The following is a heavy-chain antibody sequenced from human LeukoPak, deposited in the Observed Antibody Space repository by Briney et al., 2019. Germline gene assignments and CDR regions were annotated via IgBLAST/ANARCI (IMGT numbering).Heavy chain of an antibody. CDR1: GGTFSSYA. CDR2: IIPIFGTA. CDR3: ASGGSGSYYNEPVDY. Sequence: SEKVSCKASGGTFSSYAISWVRQAPGQGLEWMGRIIPIFGTANYAQKFQGRVTITTDESTSTAYMELSSLRSEDTAVYYCASGGSGSYYNEPVDYWGQGTLVTVSS. D-gene: IGHD3-10*01. V-gene: IGHV1-69*05. J-gene: IGHJ4*02.